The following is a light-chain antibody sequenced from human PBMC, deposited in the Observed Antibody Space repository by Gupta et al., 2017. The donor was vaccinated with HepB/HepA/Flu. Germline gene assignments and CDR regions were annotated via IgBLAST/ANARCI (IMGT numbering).Light chain of an antibody. Sequence: DMQMTQSPSSLSASVGDRVTITYRASQGIRNDLGWCQQKPGKAPKRLIYAASKVQSGVPSRFSGSGSGTEFTLTISSRQPEDFATYYCRHENSSPWTFGQGTKVEIK. CDR1: QGIRND. J-gene: IGKJ1*01. CDR3: RHENSSPWT. CDR2: AAS. V-gene: IGKV1-17*01.